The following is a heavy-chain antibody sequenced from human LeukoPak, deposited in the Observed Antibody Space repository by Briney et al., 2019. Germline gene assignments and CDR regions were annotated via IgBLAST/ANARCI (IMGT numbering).Heavy chain of an antibody. CDR3: ARSDRELLGDY. CDR1: GYTFTSYG. CDR2: ISAYNGNT. J-gene: IGHJ4*02. V-gene: IGHV1-18*01. D-gene: IGHD1-26*01. Sequence: GASVKLSCKASGYTFTSYGISWVRQAPGQGLEWMGWISAYNGNTNYAQKLQGRVTMTTDTSTITAYMELRSLRSDDTAVYYWARSDRELLGDYWGQGTLVTVSS.